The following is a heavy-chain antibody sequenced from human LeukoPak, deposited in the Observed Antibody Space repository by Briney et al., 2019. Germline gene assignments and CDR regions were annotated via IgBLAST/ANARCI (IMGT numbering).Heavy chain of an antibody. CDR2: IGTAGDT. CDR3: ARAVFGSGLDY. J-gene: IGHJ4*02. V-gene: IGHV3-13*01. Sequence: GGSLRLSCAASGFTFSSYDMHWVRQATGKGLEWVSAIGTAGDTYYPGSVKGRFTISRENAKDSLYLQMNSLGAGDTAVYYCARAVFGSGLDYWGQGTLVTVSS. D-gene: IGHD6-19*01. CDR1: GFTFSSYD.